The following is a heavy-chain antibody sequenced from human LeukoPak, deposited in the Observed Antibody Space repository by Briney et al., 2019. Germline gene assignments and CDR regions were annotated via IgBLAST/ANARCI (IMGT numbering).Heavy chain of an antibody. CDR2: INSDGSST. D-gene: IGHD2-21*01. CDR1: GFTFSSYW. J-gene: IGHJ4*02. CDR3: ARDKSPNIVGDY. V-gene: IGHV3-74*01. Sequence: SGGSLRLSCAASGFTFSSYWMHWVRQAPGKRLVWVSRINSDGSSTSYADSVKGRFTISRDNAKNTLYLQMNSLRAEDTAAYYCARDKSPNIVGDYWGQGTLVTVSS.